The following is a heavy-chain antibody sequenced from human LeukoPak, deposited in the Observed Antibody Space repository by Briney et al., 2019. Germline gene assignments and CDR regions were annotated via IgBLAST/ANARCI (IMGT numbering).Heavy chain of an antibody. CDR1: GGSISSYY. V-gene: IGHV4-59*01. CDR3: ARDTAMVDYAFDI. Sequence: PSETLSLTCTVSGGSISSYYWSWIRQPPGKGLEWIGYIYYSGSTNYNPSLKSRVTISVDTSKNQFSLKLSFVTAADTAVYYCARDTAMVDYAFDIWGQGTMVTVSS. J-gene: IGHJ3*02. CDR2: IYYSGST. D-gene: IGHD5-18*01.